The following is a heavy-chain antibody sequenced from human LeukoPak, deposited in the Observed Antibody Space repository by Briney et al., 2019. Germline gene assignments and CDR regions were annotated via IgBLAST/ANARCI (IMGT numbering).Heavy chain of an antibody. CDR1: GRSISSYY. Sequence: SQTLSLTCTVSGRSISSYYWSWIRQPPGKGMEWIGYIYYSGSHNYNPSLKSRVAISVDTSKTQFSLKLSSVTAADTAVYYCARGGYCGGDCYFYYWGQGTLVTVSS. V-gene: IGHV4-59*08. J-gene: IGHJ4*02. CDR3: ARGGYCGGDCYFYY. D-gene: IGHD2-21*02. CDR2: IYYSGSH.